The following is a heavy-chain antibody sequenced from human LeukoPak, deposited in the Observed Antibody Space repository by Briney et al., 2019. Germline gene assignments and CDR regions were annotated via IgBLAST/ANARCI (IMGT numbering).Heavy chain of an antibody. V-gene: IGHV4-34*01. Sequence: PSETLSLTCAVYGGSFSGYYWSWLRQPPGKGLEWIGEINHSGSTNYNPSLKSRVTISVDTSKNQFSLKLSSVTAADTAVYYCARGRSSYGMDVWGKGTTVTVSS. CDR1: GGSFSGYY. CDR2: INHSGST. J-gene: IGHJ6*04. CDR3: ARGRSSYGMDV.